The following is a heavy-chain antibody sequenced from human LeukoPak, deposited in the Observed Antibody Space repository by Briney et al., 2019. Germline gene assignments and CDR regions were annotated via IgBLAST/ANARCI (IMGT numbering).Heavy chain of an antibody. CDR3: AIWTSGNY. CDR2: MDPTGSQK. J-gene: IGHJ4*02. V-gene: IGHV3-7*01. CDR1: QFTFNGSW. Sequence: GGSLRLPCADSQFTFNGSWMNWLRQAPGKGLEWVANMDPTGSQKRYVDSVRGRFTISKDNPGASLYLDMHSLRAEDTAIYYCAIWTSGNYWGQGTLVTVSS. D-gene: IGHD1-1*01.